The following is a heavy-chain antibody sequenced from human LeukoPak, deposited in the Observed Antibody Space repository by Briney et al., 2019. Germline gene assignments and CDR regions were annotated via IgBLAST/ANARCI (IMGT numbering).Heavy chain of an antibody. CDR1: GFTFRHSW. V-gene: IGHV3-7*03. CDR2: IHPDSSDK. J-gene: IGHJ4*02. CDR3: TRLPRETAGDY. Sequence: GGSLRLSCEASGFTFRHSWLSWIRQTPGKGLERVANIHPDSSDKFYVDYMEGRFTISRDNTKNSLYLQIDNARLDDTGLYYCTRLPRETAGDYWGQGVPVIVSS. D-gene: IGHD1-14*01.